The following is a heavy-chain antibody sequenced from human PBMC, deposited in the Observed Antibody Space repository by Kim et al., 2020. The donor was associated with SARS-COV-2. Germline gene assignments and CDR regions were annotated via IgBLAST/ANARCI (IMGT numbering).Heavy chain of an antibody. CDR2: INHSGST. Sequence: SETLSLTCAVYGGSFSGYYWSWIRQPPGKGLEWIGEINHSGSTNYNPSLKSRVTISVDASKNQFSLKLSSVTAADTAVYYCARGRGRYDFGSGAPPGLNYWGQGTLVTVSS. J-gene: IGHJ4*02. CDR3: ARGRGRYDFGSGAPPGLNY. D-gene: IGHD3-3*01. V-gene: IGHV4-34*01. CDR1: GGSFSGYY.